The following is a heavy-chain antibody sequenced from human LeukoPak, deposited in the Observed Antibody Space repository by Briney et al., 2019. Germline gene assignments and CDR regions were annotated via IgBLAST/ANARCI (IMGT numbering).Heavy chain of an antibody. CDR3: ARQSGSYDFWSGYYPTTGYFDY. CDR1: GGSFSGYY. D-gene: IGHD3-3*01. CDR2: INHSGSA. V-gene: IGHV4-34*01. Sequence: SETLSLTCAVSGGSFSGYYWTWIRQPPGKGLEWIGEINHSGSANYNPSLKSRVTISLDTSKNQFSLKLSSVTAADTAVYYCARQSGSYDFWSGYYPTTGYFDYWGQGTLVTVSS. J-gene: IGHJ4*02.